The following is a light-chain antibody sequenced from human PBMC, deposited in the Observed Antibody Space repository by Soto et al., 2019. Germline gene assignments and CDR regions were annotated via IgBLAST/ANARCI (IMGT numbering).Light chain of an antibody. J-gene: IGLJ3*02. CDR1: SSNMGSIT. CDR3: ATWDVSLSGWV. Sequence: QSVLTQARSASGTPGQRVTIFCSRGSSNMGSITVNWYQVLPGTAPKLLIYSNDQRPSGVPDRFSGSKSGTSASLAISGLQSEDEADYFCATWDVSLSGWVFGGGTKLTVL. CDR2: SND. V-gene: IGLV1-44*01.